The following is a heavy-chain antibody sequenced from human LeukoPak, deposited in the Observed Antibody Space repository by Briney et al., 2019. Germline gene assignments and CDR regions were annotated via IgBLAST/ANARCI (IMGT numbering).Heavy chain of an antibody. CDR2: IYYSGST. V-gene: IGHV4-31*03. D-gene: IGHD6-13*01. J-gene: IGHJ4*02. CDR3: ARDIRYSSSWYTDY. CDR1: GGSISSGVYY. Sequence: SETLSLTCTVSGGSISSGVYYWSWIRQHPGKGLEWIGYIYYSGSTYSNPSLKSRLTMSVDISKNQFSLKLSSVTAADTAVYYCARDIRYSSSWYTDYWGQGTLVTVSS.